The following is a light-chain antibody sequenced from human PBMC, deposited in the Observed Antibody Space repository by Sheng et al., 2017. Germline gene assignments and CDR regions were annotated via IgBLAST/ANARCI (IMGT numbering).Light chain of an antibody. CDR1: QSVSGS. V-gene: IGKV3-11*01. J-gene: IGKJ5*01. CDR2: DAS. Sequence: EVVLTQSPDTLSLSPGERATLSCRASQSVSGSLGWYQQKPGQAPRLLIYDASNRASGLPARFSGSGSGTNFTLTISSLEPEDFAVYYCQQYGGSPRITFGQGTRLELK. CDR3: QQYGGSPRIT.